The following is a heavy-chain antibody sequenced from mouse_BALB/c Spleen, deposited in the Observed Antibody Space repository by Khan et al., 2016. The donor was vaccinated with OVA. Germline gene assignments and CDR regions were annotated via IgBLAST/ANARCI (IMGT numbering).Heavy chain of an antibody. J-gene: IGHJ3*01. CDR3: TRGGGNRFAY. Sequence: QVQLQQSGAELVRPGVSVKISCKGSGYTFTDFTMHWVKQSHAMNLEWIGVISTYYGDVTYNQKFKGKATMTVDKSSSTAYMELARLTSEDSAIYDGTRGGGNRFAYWGQGTLVTVSA. CDR1: GYTFTDFT. CDR2: ISTYYGDV. V-gene: IGHV1S137*01.